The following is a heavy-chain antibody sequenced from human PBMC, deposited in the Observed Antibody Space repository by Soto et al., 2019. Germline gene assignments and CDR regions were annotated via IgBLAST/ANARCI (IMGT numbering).Heavy chain of an antibody. Sequence: GGSLRLSCAASGFTFSSCGMHWVRQAPGKGLEWVAVISYDGSNKYYADSVKGRFTISRDNSKNTLYLQMNSLRAEDTAVYYCAKGLYDSSGYPKYWGQGTLVTVSS. CDR1: GFTFSSCG. CDR2: ISYDGSNK. V-gene: IGHV3-30*18. D-gene: IGHD3-22*01. J-gene: IGHJ4*02. CDR3: AKGLYDSSGYPKY.